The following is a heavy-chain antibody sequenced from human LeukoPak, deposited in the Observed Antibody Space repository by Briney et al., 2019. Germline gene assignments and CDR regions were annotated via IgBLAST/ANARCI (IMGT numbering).Heavy chain of an antibody. CDR2: ISSNGGST. D-gene: IGHD3-10*01. Sequence: GGSLRLSCSASGFTFSSYAMHWVRQAPGKGLEYVSAISSNGGSTYYADSVKGRFTISRDNSKNTLYLQMNSLRAEDTAVYYCARRFTMVRGVIIDDFAFDIWGQGTMVTVSS. J-gene: IGHJ3*02. CDR3: ARRFTMVRGVIIDDFAFDI. V-gene: IGHV3-64*04. CDR1: GFTFSSYA.